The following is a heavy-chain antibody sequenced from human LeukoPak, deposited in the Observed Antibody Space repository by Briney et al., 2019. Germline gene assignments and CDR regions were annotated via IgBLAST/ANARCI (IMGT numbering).Heavy chain of an antibody. V-gene: IGHV4-59*11. CDR1: GAFTSTHY. CDR2: VFYSGNS. CDR3: ARIDPLGYFDL. Sequence: NPSETLSLTCTVSGAFTSTHYWSWVRQPLGKGLEWIGYVFYSGNSNYNPSLTSRLTMSVDTSKTQFSLKLTSVTAADTAVYYCARIDPLGYFDLWGQGTLVTVSS. J-gene: IGHJ4*02.